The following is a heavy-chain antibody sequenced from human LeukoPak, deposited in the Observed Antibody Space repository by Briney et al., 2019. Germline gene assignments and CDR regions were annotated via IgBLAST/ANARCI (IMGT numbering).Heavy chain of an antibody. D-gene: IGHD1-20*01. CDR2: ISSSSSYI. CDR1: GFTFSSYS. J-gene: IGHJ4*02. Sequence: PGGSLRLSCAASGFTFSSYSMNWVRQAPGKGLEWVSSISSSSSYIYYADSVKGRFTISRDNSKNTLYLQMNSLRAEDTAVYYCAKDRYNWNDAFDYWGQGTLVTVSS. V-gene: IGHV3-21*01. CDR3: AKDRYNWNDAFDY.